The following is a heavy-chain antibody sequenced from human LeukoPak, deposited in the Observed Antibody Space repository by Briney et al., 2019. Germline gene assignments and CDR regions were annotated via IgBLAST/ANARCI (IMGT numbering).Heavy chain of an antibody. CDR1: GDSISNGGYY. D-gene: IGHD1/OR15-1a*01. CDR2: IYHTGST. V-gene: IGHV4-30-2*01. CDR3: ARVEREQMGHYYYYMDV. Sequence: SETLSLTCTVSGDSISNGGYYWSWIRQPSGKGLEWIGYIYHTGSTYYNPSLKGRVTISVDRSKNHFSLKVSSVTAADTAVYYCARVEREQMGHYYYYMDVWGKGTTVTVSS. J-gene: IGHJ6*03.